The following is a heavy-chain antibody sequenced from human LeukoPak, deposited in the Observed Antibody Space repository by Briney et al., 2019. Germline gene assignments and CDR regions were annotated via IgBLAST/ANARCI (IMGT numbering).Heavy chain of an antibody. CDR1: GGSISSYY. D-gene: IGHD1-14*01. CDR2: IYHTGNT. J-gene: IGHJ5*02. Sequence: SETLSLTCTVSGGSISSYYWSWIRQAPGKGLEWIGYIYHTGNTNCNPSLKSRVTISIDTAKNQFSLKLRSVTAADTAVYYCARDSEGEPFDPWGQGTLVTVSS. V-gene: IGHV4-59*01. CDR3: ARDSEGEPFDP.